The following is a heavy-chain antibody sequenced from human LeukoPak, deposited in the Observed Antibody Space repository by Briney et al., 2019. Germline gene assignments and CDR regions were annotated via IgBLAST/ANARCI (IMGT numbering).Heavy chain of an antibody. V-gene: IGHV3-7*01. CDR1: GFSFTTYW. Sequence: GGSLRLSCAASGFSFTTYWMSWVRQAPGKGLEWVANIKQDGTEKYYVDSVKGRFTISRDNAKNSLYLQMNSLRAEDTAVYYCARDLNWETYWGQGTLVSVSS. J-gene: IGHJ4*02. CDR3: ARDLNWETY. CDR2: IKQDGTEK. D-gene: IGHD7-27*01.